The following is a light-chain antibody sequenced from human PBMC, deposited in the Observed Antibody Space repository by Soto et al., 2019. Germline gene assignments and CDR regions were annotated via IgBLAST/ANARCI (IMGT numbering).Light chain of an antibody. CDR1: QDIGKY. CDR2: DAS. CDR3: QKSVHVPT. Sequence: DIQMNQSPSSLSASVGDRVTITCQASQDIGKYLNWYQQKPGKATQLLIYDASSLETGVPSRFSGSVSGADFTFTSSSLQPEDFATYYCQKSVHVPTFGGGTKVEI. J-gene: IGKJ4*01. V-gene: IGKV1-33*01.